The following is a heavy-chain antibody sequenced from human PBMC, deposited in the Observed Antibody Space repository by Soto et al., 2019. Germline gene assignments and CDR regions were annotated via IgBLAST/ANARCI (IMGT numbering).Heavy chain of an antibody. CDR2: LSGSSLNT. V-gene: IGHV3-23*01. CDR1: GFTCGNYA. J-gene: IGHJ6*02. CDR3: TTQFFLSSRKPPEDV. Sequence: EVRLLESGGGLVQPGGSLRLSCEGSGFTCGNYAMTWVRQGPGRGLEWVSALSGSSLNTYYAHSVKGRFTISRDNSKNTMYLEMNSLRVDDTAVYYCTTQFFLSSRKPPEDVWGQGTPVAVSS.